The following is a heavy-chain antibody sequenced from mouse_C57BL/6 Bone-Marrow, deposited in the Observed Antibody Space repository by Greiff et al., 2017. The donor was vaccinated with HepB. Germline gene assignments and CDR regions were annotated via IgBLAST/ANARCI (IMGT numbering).Heavy chain of an antibody. V-gene: IGHV5-17*01. CDR2: ISSGSSTI. D-gene: IGHD1-1*01. Sequence: EVQGVESGGGLVKPGGSLKLSCAASGFTFSDYGMHWVRQAPEKGLEWVAYISSGSSTIYYADTVKGRFTISRDNAKNTLFLQMTSLRSEDTAMYYCARGDYGSNSFAYWGQGTLVTVSA. CDR3: ARGDYGSNSFAY. CDR1: GFTFSDYG. J-gene: IGHJ3*01.